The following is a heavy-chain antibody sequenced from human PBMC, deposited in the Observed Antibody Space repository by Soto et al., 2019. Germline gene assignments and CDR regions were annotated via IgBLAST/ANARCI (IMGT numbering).Heavy chain of an antibody. CDR1: EITLNIYW. CDR3: ARERGGYGLFDS. Sequence: PGGSLRLSCTASEITLNIYWMHWIRQAPGKGLVWVSRINPESTTLTYADSVTGRFTISRDSAKNTLYLQMNGLTAADTAVYYCARERGGYGLFDSWGQGALVTVSS. J-gene: IGHJ4*02. D-gene: IGHD5-18*01. CDR2: INPESTTL. V-gene: IGHV3-74*01.